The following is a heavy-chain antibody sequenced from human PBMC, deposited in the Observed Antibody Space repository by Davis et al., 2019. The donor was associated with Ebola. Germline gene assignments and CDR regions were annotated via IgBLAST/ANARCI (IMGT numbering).Heavy chain of an antibody. CDR1: GFTFSSYA. CDR2: ISGSGGST. Sequence: GESLKISCAASGFTFSSYAMSWVRQAPGKGLEWVSAISGSGGSTYYADSVKGRFTISRDNSKNTLYLQMNSLRAEDTAVYYCARTRQQHPHGEVDYWGQGTLVTVSS. V-gene: IGHV3-23*01. CDR3: ARTRQQHPHGEVDY. J-gene: IGHJ4*02. D-gene: IGHD6-13*01.